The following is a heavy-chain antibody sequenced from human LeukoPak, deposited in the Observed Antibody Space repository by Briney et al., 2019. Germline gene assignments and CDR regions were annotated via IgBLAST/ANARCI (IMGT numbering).Heavy chain of an antibody. CDR2: IIPIFGTA. J-gene: IGHJ3*02. D-gene: IGHD3-22*01. CDR1: GGTFSSYA. CDR3: ARALPEGYYDSSGYYFAFYI. Sequence: SVKVSCKASGGTFSSYATSWVRQAPGQGLEWMGGIIPIFGTANYAQKFQGRVTITTDESTSTAYMELSSLRSEDTAVYYCARALPEGYYDSSGYYFAFYIWGQGTMVTVSS. V-gene: IGHV1-69*05.